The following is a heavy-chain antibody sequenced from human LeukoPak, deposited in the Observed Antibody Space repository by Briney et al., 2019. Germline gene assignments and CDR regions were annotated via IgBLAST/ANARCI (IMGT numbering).Heavy chain of an antibody. CDR2: INPNSGGP. CDR3: ARDRYDFWSGPVDY. V-gene: IGHV1-2*02. CDR1: GYTFTGNY. D-gene: IGHD3-3*01. Sequence: GASVKVSCKASGYTFTGNYIHWVRQAPGQGLEWMGWINPNSGGPNYAQKFQGRVTITLDTSISTAYMELSRLTSDDTAVYYCARDRYDFWSGPVDYWGQGTLVTVSS. J-gene: IGHJ4*02.